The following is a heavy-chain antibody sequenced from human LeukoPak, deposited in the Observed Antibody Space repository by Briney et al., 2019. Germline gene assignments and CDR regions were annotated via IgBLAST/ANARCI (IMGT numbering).Heavy chain of an antibody. CDR1: GFTFSSYA. J-gene: IGHJ6*02. Sequence: GGSLRLSCAASGFTFSSYAMSWVRQAPGKGLEWVSAISGSGGSTYYADSVKGRFTISRDNSKNTLYLQMNSLRAEDTAVYYCAKSHSNTIFGVGYYYYGMDVWGQGTTVTVSS. V-gene: IGHV3-23*01. CDR3: AKSHSNTIFGVGYYYYGMDV. CDR2: ISGSGGST. D-gene: IGHD3-3*01.